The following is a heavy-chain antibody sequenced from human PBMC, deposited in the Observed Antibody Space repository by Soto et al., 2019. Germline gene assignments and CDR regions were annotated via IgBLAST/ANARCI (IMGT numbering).Heavy chain of an antibody. V-gene: IGHV3-33*01. CDR2: IWYDGSNK. CDR1: GFTFSSYG. D-gene: IGHD5-12*01. Sequence: QVQLVESGGGVVQPGRSLRLSCAASGFTFSSYGMHWVRQAPGKGLEWVAVIWYDGSNKYYADSVKGRFTISRDNSKNTLYLQMNSLRAEDTAVYYCASDDGGYVSDYWGQGTLVTVSS. CDR3: ASDDGGYVSDY. J-gene: IGHJ4*02.